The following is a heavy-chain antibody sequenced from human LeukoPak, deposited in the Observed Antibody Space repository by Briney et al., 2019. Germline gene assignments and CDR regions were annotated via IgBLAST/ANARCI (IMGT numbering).Heavy chain of an antibody. J-gene: IGHJ6*03. CDR3: AREDIVVVPAAYYYYYYMDV. D-gene: IGHD2-2*01. V-gene: IGHV1-2*02. CDR2: INPNSGGT. Sequence: GASVKVSCKASGYTFTGYYMHWVRQAPGQGLEWMGWINPNSGGTNYAQKFQGRVTMTRDTSISTAYMELSRLRSDDTAVYYCAREDIVVVPAAYYYYYYMDVWGKGTTVTVSS. CDR1: GYTFTGYY.